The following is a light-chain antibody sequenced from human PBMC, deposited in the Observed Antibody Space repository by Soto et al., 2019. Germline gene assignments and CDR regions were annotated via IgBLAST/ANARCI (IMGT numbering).Light chain of an antibody. J-gene: IGLJ1*01. CDR3: SSYAGSSNV. Sequence: QSALTQPPSASGSPGQSVAISCTGTSSDVGGYNYVSWYQQHLGKAPKLMIYEVNKRPSGVPDRFSSSKSGNTASLTVSGLQAEDEADYYCSSYAGSSNVFGTGTKLTVL. CDR1: SSDVGGYNY. CDR2: EVN. V-gene: IGLV2-8*01.